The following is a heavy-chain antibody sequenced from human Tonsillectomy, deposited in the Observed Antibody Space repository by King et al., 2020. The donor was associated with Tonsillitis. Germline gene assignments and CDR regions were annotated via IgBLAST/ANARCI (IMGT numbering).Heavy chain of an antibody. CDR2: IKSKTDDGTI. CDR3: TTDTNSGFFHFFYYGMDV. D-gene: IGHD5-12*01. V-gene: IGHV3-15*01. CDR1: GFTFSNAW. Sequence: VQLVESGGGLVKPGGSLRLSCVASGFTFSNAWMSWVRQAPGKGLEWVGHIKSKTDDGTIDYAAPVKGRFTISRDDSKNTLYLRMNNLKTEDTAVYYCTTDTNSGFFHFFYYGMDVWGQGTTVTVSS. J-gene: IGHJ6*02.